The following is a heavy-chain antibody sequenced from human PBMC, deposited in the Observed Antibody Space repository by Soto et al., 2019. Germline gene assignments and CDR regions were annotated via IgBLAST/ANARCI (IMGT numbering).Heavy chain of an antibody. J-gene: IGHJ4*02. CDR3: ARDYGYNVDY. V-gene: IGHV3-74*01. CDR1: GFTFNNHW. Sequence: DVQLVESGGGLVEPGGSLRLSCAASGFTFNNHWMYWVRQPPGKGLVWVSRIFQDGNRKIYADSVKGRFTISRDNAKNTVYLQMNSLRAEDTAVYYCARDYGYNVDYWGQGTLVTVSS. CDR2: IFQDGNRK. D-gene: IGHD5-18*01.